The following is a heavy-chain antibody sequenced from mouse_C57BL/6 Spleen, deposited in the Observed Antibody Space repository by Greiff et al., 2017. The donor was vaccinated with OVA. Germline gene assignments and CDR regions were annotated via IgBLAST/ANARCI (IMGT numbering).Heavy chain of an antibody. CDR1: GYTFTSYW. CDR2: IDPSDSYT. Sequence: QVQLQQPGAELVMPGASVKLSCKASGYTFTSYWMHWVKQRPGQGLEWIGEIDPSDSYTNYNQKFKVKSTLTVDKSSSTAYMQLSSLTSEDSAVYYCAIYYDYDGYFDYWGQGTTLTVSS. J-gene: IGHJ2*01. CDR3: AIYYDYDGYFDY. V-gene: IGHV1-69*01. D-gene: IGHD2-4*01.